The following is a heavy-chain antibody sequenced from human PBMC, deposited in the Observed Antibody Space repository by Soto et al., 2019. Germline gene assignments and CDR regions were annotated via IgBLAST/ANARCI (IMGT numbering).Heavy chain of an antibody. CDR2: IWHDGSNK. D-gene: IGHD5-18*01. J-gene: IGHJ6*02. V-gene: IGHV3-33*01. CDR3: ARARSPDGYSYGRNYYYYGMDV. Sequence: GGSLRLSCAASGFTFNNYGMHWVRQAPGKGLEWVALIWHDGSNKGYADSVKGRFTISRDNAKNSLYLQMNSLRAEDTAVYYCARARSPDGYSYGRNYYYYGMDVWGQGTTVTVSS. CDR1: GFTFNNYG.